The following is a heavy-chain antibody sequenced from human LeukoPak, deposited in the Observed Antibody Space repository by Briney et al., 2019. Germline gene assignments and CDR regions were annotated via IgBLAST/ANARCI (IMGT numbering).Heavy chain of an antibody. V-gene: IGHV3-23*01. J-gene: IGHJ4*02. CDR1: GFTFSSYG. D-gene: IGHD3-16*01. CDR3: AKRSHYDRSHSLSFYFDS. Sequence: GGSLRLSCAASGFTFSSYGMSWVRQAPGKGLEWVSAIVGSGGNTFYADSVKGRFTISRDNSKNTLYLQMNSLGPEDTAVYYCAKRSHYDRSHSLSFYFDSWGQGALVTVSS. CDR2: IVGSGGNT.